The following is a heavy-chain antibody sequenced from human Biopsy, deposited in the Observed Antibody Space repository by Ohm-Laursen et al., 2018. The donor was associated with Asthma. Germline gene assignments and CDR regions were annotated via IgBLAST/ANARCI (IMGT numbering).Heavy chain of an antibody. CDR3: ASDFPKDYVRYNFQF. CDR2: HDHGEGGT. Sequence: ASVKVSCNISGYSLTDLSMHWVRQAPGQGLEWMGGHDHGEGGTVNARRFQGRVTMTEDTSTDTAYMELSSLSSDDTAVYYCASDFPKDYVRYNFQFWGQGTLVTVSS. D-gene: IGHD4-17*01. V-gene: IGHV1-24*01. J-gene: IGHJ4*02. CDR1: GYSLTDLS.